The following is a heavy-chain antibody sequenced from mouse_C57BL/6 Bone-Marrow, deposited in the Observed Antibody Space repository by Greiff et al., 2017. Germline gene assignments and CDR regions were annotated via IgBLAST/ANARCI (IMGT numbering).Heavy chain of an antibody. V-gene: IGHV1-62-2*01. Sequence: QVQLQQSGAELVKPGASVKLSCKASGYTFTEYTIHWVKQRSGQGLEWIGWFYPGSGSIKYNEKFKDKATLTADKSSSTVYMELSRLTSEDSAGYVCAGREVYDGYYAWFAYWGQGTLVTVSA. CDR2: FYPGSGSI. J-gene: IGHJ3*01. CDR1: GYTFTEYT. D-gene: IGHD2-3*01. CDR3: AGREVYDGYYAWFAY.